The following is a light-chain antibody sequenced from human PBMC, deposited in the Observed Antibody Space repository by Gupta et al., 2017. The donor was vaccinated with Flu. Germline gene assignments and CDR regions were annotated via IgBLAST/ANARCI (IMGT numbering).Light chain of an antibody. J-gene: IGKJ2*01. Sequence: GESATLSCRASQSVSASLVAWYHQKPGQTPRLLIYGASTRAAVIPDRFSGSGSGTDFTLTISRLEPEDCAVYYCQHYGSSPTFGQGTKLEIK. CDR3: QHYGSSPT. V-gene: IGKV3-20*01. CDR2: GAS. CDR1: QSVSASL.